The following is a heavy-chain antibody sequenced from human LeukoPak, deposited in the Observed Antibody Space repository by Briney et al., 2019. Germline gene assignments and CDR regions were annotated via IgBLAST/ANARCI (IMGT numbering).Heavy chain of an antibody. J-gene: IGHJ3*02. CDR3: ARVGCSGGSCYRSRGAFDI. D-gene: IGHD2-15*01. CDR2: IYYSGST. Sequence: PSETLSLTCAVSGGSISSSNYYWGWIRQPPGKGLEWIGSIYYSGSTYYNPSLKSRVTISVDTSKNQFSLKLSSVTAADTAVYYCARVGCSGGSCYRSRGAFDIWGQGTMVTVSS. CDR1: GGSISSSNYY. V-gene: IGHV4-39*07.